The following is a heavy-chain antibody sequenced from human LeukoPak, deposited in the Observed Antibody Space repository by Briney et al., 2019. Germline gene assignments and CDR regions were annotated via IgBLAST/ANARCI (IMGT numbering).Heavy chain of an antibody. CDR2: IYASGNT. CDR1: GGSISSGRYY. CDR3: ATTPNFGSGYPRYFFDY. Sequence: PSETLSLTCTVSGGSISSGRYYWSWIRQPAGKGLEWIGRIYASGNTNYRPSLKSRVAMSVDKSKNQFSLKLTSVTAADTAVYFCATTPNFGSGYPRYFFDYWGQGILVTVSS. J-gene: IGHJ4*02. V-gene: IGHV4-61*02. D-gene: IGHD3-22*01.